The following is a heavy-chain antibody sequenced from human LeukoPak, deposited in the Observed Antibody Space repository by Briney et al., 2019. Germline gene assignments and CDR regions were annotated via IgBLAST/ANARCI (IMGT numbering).Heavy chain of an antibody. CDR3: AKDMYDYCSSTSCGSPYYYGMDV. D-gene: IGHD2-2*01. J-gene: IGHJ6*02. CDR2: ISWNSGSI. V-gene: IGHV3-9*01. CDR1: GFTFDDYA. Sequence: GGSLRLSCAASGFTFDDYAMHWVRHAPGKGLEWVSGISWNSGSIGYADSVKGRFTISRDNAKNSLYPQMNSLRAEDTALYYCAKDMYDYCSSTSCGSPYYYGMDVWGQGTTVTVSS.